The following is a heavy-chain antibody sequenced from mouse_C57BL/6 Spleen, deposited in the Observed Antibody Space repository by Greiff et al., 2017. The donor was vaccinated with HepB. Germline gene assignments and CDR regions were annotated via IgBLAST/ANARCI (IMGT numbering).Heavy chain of an antibody. Sequence: EVKLVESGGGLVKPGGSLKLSCAASGFTFSSYAMSWVRQTPEKRLEWVATISDGGSYTYYPDNVKGRFTISRDNAKNNLYLQMSHLKSEDTAMYYCARDRGIYSGAMDYWGQGTSVTVSS. V-gene: IGHV5-4*01. D-gene: IGHD3-2*02. J-gene: IGHJ4*01. CDR3: ARDRGIYSGAMDY. CDR1: GFTFSSYA. CDR2: ISDGGSYT.